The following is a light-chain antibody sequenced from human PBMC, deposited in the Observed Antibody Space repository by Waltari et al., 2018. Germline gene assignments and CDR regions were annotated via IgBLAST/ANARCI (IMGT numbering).Light chain of an antibody. CDR3: QQYYGTPQFT. CDR1: QSVLYTSDNKNY. CDR2: GAS. J-gene: IGKJ3*01. V-gene: IGKV4-1*01. Sequence: DIVMTQSPDSLAVSLGERATINCKSSQSVLYTSDNKNYLAWYQQRPGQPPKLLIYGASTRVSGVPDRFSGSGSGTDFTLTISSLQAEDVAVYYCQQYYGTPQFTFGPGTRVDIK.